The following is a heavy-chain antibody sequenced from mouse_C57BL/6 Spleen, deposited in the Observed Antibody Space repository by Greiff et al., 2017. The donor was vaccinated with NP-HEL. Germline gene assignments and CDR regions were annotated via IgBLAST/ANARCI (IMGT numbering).Heavy chain of an antibody. V-gene: IGHV3-6*01. J-gene: IGHJ3*01. D-gene: IGHD1-2*01. CDR3: ARGYGLFAY. CDR2: ISYDGSN. CDR1: GYSITSGYY. Sequence: EVKLMESGPGLVKPSQSLSLTCSVTGYSITSGYYWNWIRQFPGNKLEWMGYISYDGSNNYNPSLKNRISITRDTSKNQFFLKLNSVTTEDTATYYCARGYGLFAYWGQGTLVTVSA.